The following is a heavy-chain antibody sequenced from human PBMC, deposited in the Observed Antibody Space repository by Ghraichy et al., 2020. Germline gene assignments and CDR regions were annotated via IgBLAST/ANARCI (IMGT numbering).Heavy chain of an antibody. CDR2: IKEDGSEK. J-gene: IGHJ4*02. V-gene: IGHV3-7*03. Sequence: GESLNISCAASGFTFSNYWMHWVRQAPGKGLEWVANIKEDGSEKYYVDSVNGRFTISRDNAKNSLYLQMNSLRAEDTAIYYCTRGFDYWGQGTLLTVSS. CDR3: TRGFDY. CDR1: GFTFSNYW.